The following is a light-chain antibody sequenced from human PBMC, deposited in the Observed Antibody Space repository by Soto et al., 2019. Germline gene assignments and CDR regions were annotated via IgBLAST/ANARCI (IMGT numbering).Light chain of an antibody. CDR2: GAS. Sequence: EIVMTQSPATLSVSPGARATLSCRASQSVSSKLALYQWKPGQAPRLLIHGASTRTTGIPDRFSGSGSGTEFTLTISSLQAGDVAVYYCQQYNNWYTFGQGTKLESK. V-gene: IGKV3-15*01. J-gene: IGKJ2*01. CDR1: QSVSSK. CDR3: QQYNNWYT.